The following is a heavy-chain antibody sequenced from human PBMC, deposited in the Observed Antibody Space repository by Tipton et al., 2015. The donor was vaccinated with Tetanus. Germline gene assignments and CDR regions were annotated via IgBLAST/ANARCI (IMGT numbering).Heavy chain of an antibody. CDR2: IYYSGST. D-gene: IGHD4-17*01. Sequence: TLSLTCTVSGGSISSGGYYWSWIRQHPGKGLEWIGYIYYSGSTYYNPSLKSRVTISVDTSKNQFSLKLSSVTAADTAVYYCARVASTVTIYYYYYGMDVWGQGTTVTVSS. CDR1: GGSISSGGYY. V-gene: IGHV4-31*03. CDR3: ARVASTVTIYYYYYGMDV. J-gene: IGHJ6*02.